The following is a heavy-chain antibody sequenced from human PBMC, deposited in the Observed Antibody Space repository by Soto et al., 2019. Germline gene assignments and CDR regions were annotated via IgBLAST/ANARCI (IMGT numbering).Heavy chain of an antibody. CDR2: INAYNGNT. D-gene: IGHD1-26*01. V-gene: IGHV1-18*01. Sequence: QVQLVRSGAEVKKPGASVKVSCKASGYTFTSYGISWVRQAPGQGLEWMGWINAYNGNTKYAQKLQGRVTMTTDTSTRTDYMELRSLRSDDTAVYYCARDAAVGLFDYWGQGTLVTVSS. CDR1: GYTFTSYG. CDR3: ARDAAVGLFDY. J-gene: IGHJ4*02.